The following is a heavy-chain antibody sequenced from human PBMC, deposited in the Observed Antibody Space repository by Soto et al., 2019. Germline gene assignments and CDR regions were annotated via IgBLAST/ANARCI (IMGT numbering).Heavy chain of an antibody. CDR2: INHSGST. D-gene: IGHD6-13*01. CDR1: GGSFSGYY. CDR3: ARAASSWQMYYFDY. Sequence: SETLSLTCAVYGGSFSGYYWSWIRQPPGKGLEWIGEINHSGSTNYNPSLKSRVTISVDTSKNQFSLKLSSVTAADTAVYYCARAASSWQMYYFDYWGQGTLVTVS. J-gene: IGHJ4*02. V-gene: IGHV4-34*01.